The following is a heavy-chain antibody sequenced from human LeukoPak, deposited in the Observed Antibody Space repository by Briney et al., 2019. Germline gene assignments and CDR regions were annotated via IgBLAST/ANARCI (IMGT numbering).Heavy chain of an antibody. V-gene: IGHV3-21*04. J-gene: IGHJ4*02. CDR3: ARDGGAWPY. D-gene: IGHD3-3*01. Sequence: GGSLRLSCEGSGFDFNSYTINWIRQAPGKGLERVASIDSSSSYIHYTDSVTGRFSISRDSAKNSVYLQMNSLRTEDAAVYYCARDGGAWPYWGQGTLVTVAS. CDR2: IDSSSSYI. CDR1: GFDFNSYT.